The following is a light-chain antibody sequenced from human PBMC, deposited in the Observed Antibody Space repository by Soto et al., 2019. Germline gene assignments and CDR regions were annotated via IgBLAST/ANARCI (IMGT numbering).Light chain of an antibody. CDR1: QVIDSRY. CDR3: QAFGRT. J-gene: IGKJ1*01. V-gene: IGKV3-20*01. CDR2: GAS. Sequence: IVLTQSAGTVSLSRGERATLSCMASQVIDSRYIAWYQKKNGQSPRLLIYGASSRANGIPDRFSGSGSVTDFTLTISRLEPEDFAMYYCQAFGRTFGQGTKVDIK.